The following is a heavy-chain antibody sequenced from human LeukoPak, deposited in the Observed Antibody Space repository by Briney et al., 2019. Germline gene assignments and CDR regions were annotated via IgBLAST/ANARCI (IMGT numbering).Heavy chain of an antibody. CDR2: IIPIFGTA. CDR1: GGTFSSYA. CDR3: ARKELRDDWFDP. D-gene: IGHD1-7*01. J-gene: IGHJ5*02. Sequence: SVKVSCKASGGTFSSYAISWVRQAPGQGLEWMGGIIPIFGTANYAQKFQGRVTITTDESTSTAYMELSSLRSEDTAVYYCARKELRDDWFDPWGQGTLVTASS. V-gene: IGHV1-69*05.